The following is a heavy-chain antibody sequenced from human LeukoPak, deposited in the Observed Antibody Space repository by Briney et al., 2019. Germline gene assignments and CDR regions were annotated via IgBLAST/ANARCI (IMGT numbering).Heavy chain of an antibody. CDR3: AKTRFGDFLNYFDY. CDR2: ISGSDGST. CDR1: GFTFSSYA. D-gene: IGHD4-17*01. V-gene: IGHV3-23*01. J-gene: IGHJ4*02. Sequence: GGSLGLYCAASGFTFSSYAMSWVRQAPGKGLEWVSAISGSDGSTYYADSVKGRFTTSRDNYKNTLYLQMNSLRAEDTAVYYCAKTRFGDFLNYFDYWGQGTLVTVSS.